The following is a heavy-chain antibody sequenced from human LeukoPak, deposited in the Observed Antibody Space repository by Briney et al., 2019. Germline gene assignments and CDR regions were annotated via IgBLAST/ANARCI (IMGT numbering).Heavy chain of an antibody. CDR2: ISSGSSYI. CDR3: ARDQGYSYRQAIPY. CDR1: GFTFSSYS. J-gene: IGHJ4*01. Sequence: GGSLRLSCAASGFTFSSYSMNWVRPAPGRGLEWVSSISSGSSYIYYADLVKGRFPLSRDNAQNSLYLQIDSLRAEDTAVYYCARDQGYSYRQAIPYWGQGTLVTVSS. V-gene: IGHV3-21*01. D-gene: IGHD5-18*01.